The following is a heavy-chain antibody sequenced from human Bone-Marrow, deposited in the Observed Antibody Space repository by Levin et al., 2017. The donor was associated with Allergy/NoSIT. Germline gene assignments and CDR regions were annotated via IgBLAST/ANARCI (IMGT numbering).Heavy chain of an antibody. D-gene: IGHD3-22*01. CDR2: IIPIFGTA. CDR3: ARGATYYYDSSGYSFEYYFDY. Sequence: ASVKVSCKASGGTFSSYAISWVRQAPGHGLEWMGGIIPIFGTANYAQKFQGRVTITADESTSTAYMELSSLRSEDTAVYYCARGATYYYDSSGYSFEYYFDYWGQGTLVTVSS. CDR1: GGTFSSYA. V-gene: IGHV1-69*13. J-gene: IGHJ4*02.